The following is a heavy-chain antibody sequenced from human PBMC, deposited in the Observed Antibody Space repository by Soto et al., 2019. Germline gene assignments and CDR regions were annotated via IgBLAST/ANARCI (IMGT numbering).Heavy chain of an antibody. D-gene: IGHD3-16*02. CDR1: GYTFTSYV. CDR2: MNPNSGNT. V-gene: IGHV1-8*01. Sequence: ASVKLSCKASGYTFTSYVINWVRQANGQGLEWMRWMNPNSGNTGYAQKFQGRVTMTRNTSISTAYMELSSMRSEDTAVYYCASAPETPPIVRAVVPYFFDSCGQGTLVTVSS. J-gene: IGHJ4*02. CDR3: ASAPETPPIVRAVVPYFFDS.